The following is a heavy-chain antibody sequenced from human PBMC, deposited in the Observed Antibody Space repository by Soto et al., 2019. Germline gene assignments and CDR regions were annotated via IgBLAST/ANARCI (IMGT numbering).Heavy chain of an antibody. CDR3: AKGGRQWLVTSDFNY. CDR2: VSHDGRNT. V-gene: IGHV3-30*18. D-gene: IGHD6-19*01. CDR1: GFTFSDYA. Sequence: VQLVESGGGVVQPGRSLRLSCAASGFTFSDYAMHWVRQAPGKGLEWVAVVSHDGRNTHYADSVKGRFTISRDSSNNSVSXXMASLRAEDTAVYYCAKGGRQWLVTSDFNYWGEGALVTVSS. J-gene: IGHJ4*02.